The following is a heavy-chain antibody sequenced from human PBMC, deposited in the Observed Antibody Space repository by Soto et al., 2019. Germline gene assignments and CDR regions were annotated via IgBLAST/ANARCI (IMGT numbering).Heavy chain of an antibody. Sequence: EVRLLESGGGLVQPGGSLRLSCAASGFTFSTYAMAWVRQAPGKGLEWVSGISGSGGSTNHAESVKGRFIISRDNYKTMVYLQMNSLRPEATAVYYCACLAWFGDPVPPFDCWGQGTVVTVSS. J-gene: IGHJ4*02. CDR2: ISGSGGST. CDR1: GFTFSTYA. CDR3: ACLAWFGDPVPPFDC. D-gene: IGHD3-10*01. V-gene: IGHV3-23*01.